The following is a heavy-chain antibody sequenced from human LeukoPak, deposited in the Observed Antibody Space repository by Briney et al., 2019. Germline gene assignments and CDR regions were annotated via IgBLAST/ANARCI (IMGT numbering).Heavy chain of an antibody. Sequence: SETLSLTCAVYGGSFNGFYWSWIRQPPGKGLEWIGEGNHNGGTKYNPSLSSRVTILADSSKNQFSLKLSSVTAADTAVYYCAKNGQSGFSFDPWGQGTLVTVSS. CDR3: AKNGQSGFSFDP. D-gene: IGHD1-26*01. J-gene: IGHJ5*02. CDR2: GNHNGGT. V-gene: IGHV4-34*01. CDR1: GGSFNGFY.